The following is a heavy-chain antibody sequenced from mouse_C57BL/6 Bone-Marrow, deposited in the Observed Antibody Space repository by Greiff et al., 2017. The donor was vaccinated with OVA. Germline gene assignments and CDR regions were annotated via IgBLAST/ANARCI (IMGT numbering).Heavy chain of an antibody. Sequence: VKLVESGAELVRPGASVTLSCKASGYTFTDYEMHWVKQTPVHGLEWIGAIDPETGGTAYNQKFKGKAILTADKSSSTAYMELRSLTSEDSAVYYCISTGTLDYWGQGTTLTVSS. D-gene: IGHD4-1*02. CDR1: GYTFTDYE. CDR3: ISTGTLDY. CDR2: IDPETGGT. V-gene: IGHV1-15*01. J-gene: IGHJ2*01.